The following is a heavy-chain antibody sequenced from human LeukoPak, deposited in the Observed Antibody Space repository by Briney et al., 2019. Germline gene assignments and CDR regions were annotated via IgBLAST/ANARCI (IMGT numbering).Heavy chain of an antibody. CDR3: ARADPVNYDFWSGYHPRYYFDY. V-gene: IGHV4-4*07. CDR1: GGSISSYY. CDR2: IYTSGST. D-gene: IGHD3-3*01. Sequence: PSESLSLTCTVSGGSISSYYWSWIRKPPGKGLEWIGRIYTSGSTNYNPSPKSRVTMSVDTSKDQFSLKLSSVTAADTAVYYCARADPVNYDFWSGYHPRYYFDYWGQGTLVTVSS. J-gene: IGHJ4*02.